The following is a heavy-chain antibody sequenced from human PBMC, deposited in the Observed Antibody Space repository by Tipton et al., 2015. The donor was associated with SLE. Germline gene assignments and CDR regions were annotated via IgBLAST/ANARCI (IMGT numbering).Heavy chain of an antibody. CDR2: INHSGST. Sequence: LRLSCAVYGGSFSGYYWSWIRQPPGKGLEWIGEINHSGSTNYNPSLKSRVTISVDTSKNQFSLKLSSVTAADTAVYYCARGHPFDYWGQGTLVTVSS. J-gene: IGHJ4*02. V-gene: IGHV4-34*01. CDR1: GGSFSGYY. CDR3: ARGHPFDY.